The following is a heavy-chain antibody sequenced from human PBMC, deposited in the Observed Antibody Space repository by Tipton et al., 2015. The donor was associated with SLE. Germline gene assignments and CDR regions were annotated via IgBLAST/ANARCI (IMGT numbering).Heavy chain of an antibody. V-gene: IGHV3-21*01. D-gene: IGHD6-6*01. J-gene: IGHJ4*02. CDR2: ISAGSNYI. CDR1: GFTFSDYG. CDR3: VRGASIGNYFFDY. Sequence: SLRLSCSASGFTFSDYGMHWVRQSPGKGLEWVSSISAGSNYISYADSVKGRFTISRDDAENSAYLQMNSLRAEDTAVYYCVRGASIGNYFFDYWGLGILVTVSS.